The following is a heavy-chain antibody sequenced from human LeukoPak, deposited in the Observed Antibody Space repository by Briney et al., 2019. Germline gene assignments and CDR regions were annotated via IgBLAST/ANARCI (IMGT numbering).Heavy chain of an antibody. J-gene: IGHJ4*02. V-gene: IGHV3-23*01. CDR2: ISGGGGST. CDR1: GFTFSSYA. Sequence: GGSLRLSCAASGFTFSSYAMSWVRQAPGKGLEWASAISGGGGSTYYADSVKGRFTISRDNSKNTLYLQMNSLRAEDTAVYYCAKSSVAGTLAYFDYWGQGTLVTVSS. CDR3: AKSSVAGTLAYFDY. D-gene: IGHD6-19*01.